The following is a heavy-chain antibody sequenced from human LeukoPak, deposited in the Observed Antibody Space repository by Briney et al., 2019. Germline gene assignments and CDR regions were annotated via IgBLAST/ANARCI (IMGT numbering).Heavy chain of an antibody. CDR3: ASEGSSGFDGDY. Sequence: SETLSLTCAVYGGSFSGYYWSWIRQPPGKGLEWIGEINHSGSTNYNPSLKSRVTISVDTSKNQFSLKLSSVTAADTAVYYCASEGSSGFDGDYWGQGTLVTVSS. J-gene: IGHJ4*02. CDR2: INHSGST. V-gene: IGHV4-34*01. CDR1: GGSFSGYY. D-gene: IGHD6-19*01.